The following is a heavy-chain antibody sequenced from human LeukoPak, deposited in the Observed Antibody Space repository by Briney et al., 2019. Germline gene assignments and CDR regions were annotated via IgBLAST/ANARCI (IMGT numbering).Heavy chain of an antibody. CDR3: ARDTPRWDYDILTGYSHPIL. J-gene: IGHJ4*02. Sequence: PGGSLRLSCAASGFTFDDYGMSWVRQAPGKGLEWVSGINWSGGSTGYADSVKGRFTISRDNAKNSLYLQMNSLRAEDTALYYCARDTPRWDYDILTGYSHPILWGQGTLVTVSS. V-gene: IGHV3-20*04. CDR1: GFTFDDYG. D-gene: IGHD3-9*01. CDR2: INWSGGST.